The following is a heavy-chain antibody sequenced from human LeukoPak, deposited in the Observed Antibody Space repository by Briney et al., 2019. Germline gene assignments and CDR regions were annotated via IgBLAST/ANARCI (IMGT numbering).Heavy chain of an antibody. D-gene: IGHD5-24*01. V-gene: IGHV1-69*05. CDR2: IIPIFGTA. CDR1: GGTFSSYA. J-gene: IGHJ6*03. CDR3: ARARDGHNYHYYYMDV. Sequence: TSVKVSCKASGGTFSSYAISWVRQAPGQGREWMGGIIPIFGTANYAQKFQGRVTITTDESTSTAYMELSSLRSEDTAVYYCARARDGHNYHYYYMDVWGKGTTVTVSS.